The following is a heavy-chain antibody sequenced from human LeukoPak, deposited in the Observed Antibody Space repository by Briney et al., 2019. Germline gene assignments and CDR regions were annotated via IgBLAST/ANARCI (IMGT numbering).Heavy chain of an antibody. CDR1: SGSISTYY. D-gene: IGHD6-13*01. CDR2: IYYSGST. CDR3: ARSFHSSSWYFDY. J-gene: IGHJ4*02. V-gene: IGHV4-59*08. Sequence: SETPSLTCTVSSGSISTYYWSWIRQPPGQGLEWIGYIYYSGSTNYNPSLNSRVTISVDTSKNQFSLKLSYVTAADTAVYYCARSFHSSSWYFDYWGQGTLVTVSS.